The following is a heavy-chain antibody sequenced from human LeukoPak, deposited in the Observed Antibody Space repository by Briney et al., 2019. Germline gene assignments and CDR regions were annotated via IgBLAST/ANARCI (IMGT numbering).Heavy chain of an antibody. CDR3: ERRKVGATNAFDI. CDR2: IYPGDSDT. Sequence: GESLKISCKGSGYSFTSYWIGWVRQMPGKGLEWMGIIYPGDSDTRYSPSFQGQVTISADKSISTAYLQWSSLKASDTAMYYCERRKVGATNAFDIWGQGTMVTVSS. J-gene: IGHJ3*02. D-gene: IGHD1-26*01. CDR1: GYSFTSYW. V-gene: IGHV5-51*01.